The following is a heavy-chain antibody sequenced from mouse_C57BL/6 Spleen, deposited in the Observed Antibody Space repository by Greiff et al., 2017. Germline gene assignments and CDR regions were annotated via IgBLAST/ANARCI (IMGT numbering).Heavy chain of an antibody. CDR3: ARGTTVVEGGLE. Sequence: EVQLQQSGPELVKPGASVKISCKASGYTFTDYYMNWVKQSPGKSLEWIGDINPNNGGTSYNQKFKGKATLTVDKSSSTAYMELRSLTSEDAAVYYCARGTTVVEGGLEWGQGTTLTVSS. V-gene: IGHV1-26*01. CDR2: INPNNGGT. CDR1: GYTFTDYY. J-gene: IGHJ2*01. D-gene: IGHD1-1*01.